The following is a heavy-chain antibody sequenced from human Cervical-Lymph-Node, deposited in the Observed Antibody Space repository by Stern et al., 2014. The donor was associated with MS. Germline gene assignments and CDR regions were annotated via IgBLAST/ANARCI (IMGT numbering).Heavy chain of an antibody. Sequence: QVQLVQSGAEVMRPGASVKVSCKASGYAFTSYYMHWVRQAPGQGLQRMGVINPTGGSRTYAQKFQGRVTMTRDTSTSTVYMELSSLKSEDTAVYYCARDPSKMYSYYYAMDVWGQGTTVTVSS. CDR3: ARDPSKMYSYYYAMDV. CDR2: INPTGGSR. CDR1: GYAFTSYY. D-gene: IGHD2-21*01. J-gene: IGHJ6*02. V-gene: IGHV1-46*01.